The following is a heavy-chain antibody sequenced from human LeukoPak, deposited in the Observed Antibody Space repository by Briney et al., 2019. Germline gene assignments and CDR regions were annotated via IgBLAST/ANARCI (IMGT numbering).Heavy chain of an antibody. V-gene: IGHV4-39*01. CDR3: ARSTAPIVVVVAADNWFDP. Sequence: SETLSLTCSVSGVSSNSSNYYWGWIRQPPGKGLEWIVEINHSGSTNYNPSLKSRVTISVDTSKNQFSLKLSSVTAADTAVYYCARSTAPIVVVVAADNWFDPWGQGTLVTVSS. J-gene: IGHJ5*02. CDR1: GVSSNSSNYY. CDR2: INHSGST. D-gene: IGHD2-15*01.